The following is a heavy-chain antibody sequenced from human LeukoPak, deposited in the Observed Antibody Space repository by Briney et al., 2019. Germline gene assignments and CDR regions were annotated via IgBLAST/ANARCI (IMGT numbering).Heavy chain of an antibody. Sequence: SQTLSLTCTVSGDSISTETYYWTWIRQPAGKGLEWIGRIYSSGSTNYNPSLKSRVTISVDKSKNQFSLKLSSVTAADTAVYFCARVDVGALTDSYFDYWGQGTLVTVSS. CDR1: GDSISTETYY. D-gene: IGHD2-21*02. J-gene: IGHJ4*02. CDR2: IYSSGST. V-gene: IGHV4-61*02. CDR3: ARVDVGALTDSYFDY.